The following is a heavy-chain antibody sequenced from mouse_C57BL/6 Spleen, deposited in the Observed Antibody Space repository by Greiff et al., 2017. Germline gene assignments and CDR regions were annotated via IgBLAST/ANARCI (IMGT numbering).Heavy chain of an antibody. CDR2: IHPNSGST. D-gene: IGHD1-1*01. CDR3: ARGADYYGSTGY. CDR1: GYTFTSYW. V-gene: IGHV1-64*01. J-gene: IGHJ2*01. Sequence: VQLQQPGAELVKPGASVKLSCKASGYTFTSYWMHWVKQRPGQGLEWIGMIHPNSGSTNYNEKFKSKATLTVDKSSSTAYMQLSSLTSEDSAVYYCARGADYYGSTGYWGQGTTLTVSS.